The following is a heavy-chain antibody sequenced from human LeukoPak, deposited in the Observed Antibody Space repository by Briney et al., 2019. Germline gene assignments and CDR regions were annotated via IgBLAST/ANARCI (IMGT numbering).Heavy chain of an antibody. CDR2: ISGNGRST. J-gene: IGHJ3*01. D-gene: IGHD2-15*01. V-gene: IGHV3-64*01. CDR3: TRDIGRLRGDAFDF. Sequence: GGSLRLSCTASGFTFSTYATHWVRQAPGKGLEYVSGISGNGRSTFYANSVKGRFTVSRDNSKGTLYLHMGSLRAEDMAVYYCTRDIGRLRGDAFDFWGQGTMVTVSS. CDR1: GFTFSTYA.